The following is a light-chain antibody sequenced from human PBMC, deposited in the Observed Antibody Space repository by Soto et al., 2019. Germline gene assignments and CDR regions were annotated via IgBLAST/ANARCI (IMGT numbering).Light chain of an antibody. CDR2: AAS. CDR3: QQSYSTPIT. Sequence: DIHMTQSPSSLSASVGYIFTITCRASQSIRSYLNWYQQKQGKAPKLLIYAASSLQSGVPSRFSGSGYGTDLTLTISSMQPEDFETYYCQQSYSTPITFGHGTRLEIK. J-gene: IGKJ5*01. V-gene: IGKV1-39*01. CDR1: QSIRSY.